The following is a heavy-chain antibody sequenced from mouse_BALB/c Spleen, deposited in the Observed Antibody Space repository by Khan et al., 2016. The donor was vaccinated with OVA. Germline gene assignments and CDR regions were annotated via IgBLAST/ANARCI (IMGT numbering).Heavy chain of an antibody. Sequence: VQLQQSGPGLVKPSQSLSLTCTVTGYSITSEYAWNWIRQFPGNKLEWMGYINYSGNTRYNPSLKSRISITRGTSKNKFFLQLNSVTTEDTATYYCTRKDYYDYDPFPYWGQGTLVTVSA. J-gene: IGHJ3*01. CDR3: TRKDYYDYDPFPY. CDR1: GYSITSEYA. D-gene: IGHD2-4*01. CDR2: INYSGNT. V-gene: IGHV3-2*02.